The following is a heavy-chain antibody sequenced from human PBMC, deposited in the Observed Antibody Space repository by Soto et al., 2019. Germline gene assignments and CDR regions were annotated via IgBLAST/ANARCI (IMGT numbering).Heavy chain of an antibody. V-gene: IGHV1-69*06. D-gene: IGHD3-10*01. CDR3: ARGVYGSGNYYTGPSAFDI. CDR2: TIPVFNTA. J-gene: IGHJ3*02. CDR1: GGTLSDHG. Sequence: QVQLEQSGAEVKKPGSSVKISCKASGGTLSDHGVSWLRQAPGQGLEWVGGTIPVFNTAKYAPKFQGRVTIAADNSTNIAYMDLGSLRSDDTAFYYCARGVYGSGNYYTGPSAFDIWGQGTLVIVSS.